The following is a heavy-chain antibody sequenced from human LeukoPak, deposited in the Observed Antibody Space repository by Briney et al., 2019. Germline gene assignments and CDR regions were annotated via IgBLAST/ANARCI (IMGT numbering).Heavy chain of an antibody. D-gene: IGHD3-22*01. CDR2: ISGSGGST. CDR1: GFTFSSYA. V-gene: IGHV3-23*01. J-gene: IGHJ6*02. Sequence: GGSLRLSCAASGFTFSSYAMSWVRQAPGKGLEWVSAISGSGGSTYYADSVKGQFTISRDNSKNTLYLQMNSLRAEDTAVYYCAKDNNHYDSSGQPYYYYGMDVWGQGTTVTVSS. CDR3: AKDNNHYDSSGQPYYYYGMDV.